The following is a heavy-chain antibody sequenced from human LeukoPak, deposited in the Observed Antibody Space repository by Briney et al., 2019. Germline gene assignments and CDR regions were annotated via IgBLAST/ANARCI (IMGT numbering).Heavy chain of an antibody. J-gene: IGHJ6*02. V-gene: IGHV3-23*01. Sequence: GGSLRLSCAASGFTFTTYAMSWVRKAPGKGLEWVSSVSKSDGTTYYADSVKGRLTISRDNSKNTLHLQMNGLRAEDTAVYYCARGSYGMDVWGQGATVTVSS. CDR1: GFTFTTYA. CDR3: ARGSYGMDV. CDR2: VSKSDGTT.